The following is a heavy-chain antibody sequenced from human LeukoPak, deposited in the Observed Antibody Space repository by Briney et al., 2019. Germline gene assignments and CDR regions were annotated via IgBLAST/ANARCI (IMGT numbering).Heavy chain of an antibody. CDR3: ARTYSSSWFDY. CDR2: IYYSGST. D-gene: IGHD6-13*01. CDR1: GGSISSYY. Sequence: PSETLSLTCTVSGGSISSYYWSWIRQPPGKGLEWIGYIYYSGSTNYNPSLKSRVTISVDTSKNQFSLKLSSVAAADTAIYYCARTYSSSWFDYWGQGTLVTVSS. V-gene: IGHV4-59*01. J-gene: IGHJ4*02.